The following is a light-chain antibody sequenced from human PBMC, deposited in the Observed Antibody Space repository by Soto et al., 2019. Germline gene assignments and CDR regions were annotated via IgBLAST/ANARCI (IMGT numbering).Light chain of an antibody. CDR3: SSYASGSSVV. V-gene: IGLV2-14*01. CDR2: DVS. CDR1: SRDVGGYNY. J-gene: IGLJ3*02. Sequence: QSALTQPASVSGYPGQSITISCTGTSRDVGGYNYVSWYQQQLGKAPKLIIYDVSNRPSGVSNRFSGSKSGYTASLTISGLQAEDEADYYCSSYASGSSVVFGGGTKLTVL.